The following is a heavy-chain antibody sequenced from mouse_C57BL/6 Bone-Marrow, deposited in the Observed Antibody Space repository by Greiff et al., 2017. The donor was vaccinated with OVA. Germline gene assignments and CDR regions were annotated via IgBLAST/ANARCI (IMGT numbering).Heavy chain of an antibody. D-gene: IGHD2-4*01. CDR1: GYTFTDYY. CDR2: INPNNGGT. CDR3: AWDYDVNYYAMDY. Sequence: EVQLQQSGPELVKPGASVKISCKASGYTFTDYYMNWVKQSPGQSLEWIGDINPNNGGTSYNQKFKGKATLTVDKSSSTAYMELRSLTSEDSAVYYCAWDYDVNYYAMDYWGQGTSVTVSS. J-gene: IGHJ4*01. V-gene: IGHV1-26*01.